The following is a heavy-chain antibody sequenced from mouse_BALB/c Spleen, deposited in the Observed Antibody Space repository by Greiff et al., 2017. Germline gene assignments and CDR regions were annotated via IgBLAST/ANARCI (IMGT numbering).Heavy chain of an antibody. J-gene: IGHJ4*01. Sequence: EVQLQQSGPELVKPGASVKMSCKASGYTFTSYVMHWVKQKPGQGLEWIGYINPYNDGTKYNEKFKGKATLTSDKSSSTAYMELSSLTSEDSAVYFCARHDYDSGGYAMDYWGQGTSVTVSS. V-gene: IGHV1-14*01. CDR2: INPYNDGT. D-gene: IGHD2-4*01. CDR1: GYTFTSYV. CDR3: ARHDYDSGGYAMDY.